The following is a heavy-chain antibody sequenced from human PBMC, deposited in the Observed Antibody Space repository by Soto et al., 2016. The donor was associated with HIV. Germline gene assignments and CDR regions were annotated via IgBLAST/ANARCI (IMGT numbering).Heavy chain of an antibody. CDR3: VRPTTMTSDAFDI. J-gene: IGHJ3*02. CDR1: GGSFSGHY. Sequence: QVQLQQWGAGLLKPSETLSLKCAVYGGSFSGHYWGWTRQFPGQGLEWIGEITHFGRTNYNPSLKGRVSLSVDTSKNQFSLKMDSVTAADTAVYYCVRPTTMTSDAFDIVGQGTVGHRLC. D-gene: IGHD2-2*01. V-gene: IGHV4-34*02. CDR2: ITHFGRT.